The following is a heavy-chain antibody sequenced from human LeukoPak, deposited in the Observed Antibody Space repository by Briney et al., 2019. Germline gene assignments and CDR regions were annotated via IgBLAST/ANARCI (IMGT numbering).Heavy chain of an antibody. J-gene: IGHJ4*02. CDR1: GYTFTGYY. V-gene: IGHV1-2*02. Sequence: ASVKVSCKASGYTFTGYYMHWVRQAPGQGLEWMGWINPNSGSTNYAQKFQGRVTMTRDTSISTAYMELSRLRSDDTAVYYCARVPPTVTTPYFDYWGQGTLVTVSS. CDR3: ARVPPTVTTPYFDY. D-gene: IGHD4-17*01. CDR2: INPNSGST.